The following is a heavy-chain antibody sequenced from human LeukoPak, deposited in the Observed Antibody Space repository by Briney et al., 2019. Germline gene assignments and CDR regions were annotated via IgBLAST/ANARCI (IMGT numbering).Heavy chain of an antibody. CDR3: ASLIAVAGTPFDY. Sequence: SVKVSCKASGGTFSSYAINWVRQAPGQGLEWMGGIIPIFGTANYAQKFQGSVTITADESTSTAYMELSSLRSEDTAVYYCASLIAVAGTPFDYWGQGTLVTVSS. CDR2: IIPIFGTA. D-gene: IGHD6-19*01. V-gene: IGHV1-69*13. J-gene: IGHJ4*02. CDR1: GGTFSSYA.